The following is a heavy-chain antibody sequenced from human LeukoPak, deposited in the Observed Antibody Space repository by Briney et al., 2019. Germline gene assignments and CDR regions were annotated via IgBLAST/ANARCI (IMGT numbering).Heavy chain of an antibody. J-gene: IGHJ4*02. D-gene: IGHD4-17*01. CDR2: TKNKANSYTT. CDR3: VRETYGSFDS. Sequence: GGSLRLSCAASGFTFSSYAMSWVRQAPGKGLEWVGRTKNKANSYTTEYAASVKGRFTISRDDSRNSLHLLMNSLSTEDTAVYSCVRETYGSFDSWGQGTLVTVSS. CDR1: GFTFSSYA. V-gene: IGHV3-72*01.